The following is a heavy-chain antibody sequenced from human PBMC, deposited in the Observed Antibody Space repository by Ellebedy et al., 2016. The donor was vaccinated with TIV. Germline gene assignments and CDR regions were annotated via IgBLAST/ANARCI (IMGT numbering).Heavy chain of an antibody. V-gene: IGHV3-7*03. D-gene: IGHD3-10*01. Sequence: GESLKISXAVSGFTFSSYWMSWVRQAPGKGLEWVAYISSDGSRTGYGDSVEGRFTISRDDAKNSVFLQMNTLSAEDTAVYYCARGASESDYWGQGIVVTVSS. CDR3: ARGASESDY. CDR2: ISSDGSRT. J-gene: IGHJ4*02. CDR1: GFTFSSYW.